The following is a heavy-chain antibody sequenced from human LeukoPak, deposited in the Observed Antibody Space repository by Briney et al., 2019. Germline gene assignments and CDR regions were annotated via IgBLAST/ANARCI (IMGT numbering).Heavy chain of an antibody. CDR3: ANGRFITIFG. Sequence: GGSLRLSCAVSGFTFSSYWMSWVRQAPGKGLEWVANIKQDGSEKYYVDSVKGRFTISRDNSKNTLYLQMNSLRAEDTAVYYCANGRFITIFGWGQGTLVTVSS. CDR2: IKQDGSEK. D-gene: IGHD3-3*01. CDR1: GFTFSSYW. J-gene: IGHJ4*02. V-gene: IGHV3-7*01.